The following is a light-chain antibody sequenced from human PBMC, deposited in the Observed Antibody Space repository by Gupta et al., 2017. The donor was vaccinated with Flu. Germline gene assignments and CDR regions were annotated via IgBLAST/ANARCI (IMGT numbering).Light chain of an antibody. CDR2: EDR. J-gene: IGLJ3*02. CDR1: GSIASNY. Sequence: GSIASNYVQWYQQRPGSSPATVIYEDRQRAPGVPDRFSGSIDSSSNSASLTISGLETEDEADYYCQCFDANNFRWVFGGGTKLTVL. V-gene: IGLV6-57*01. CDR3: QCFDANNFRWV.